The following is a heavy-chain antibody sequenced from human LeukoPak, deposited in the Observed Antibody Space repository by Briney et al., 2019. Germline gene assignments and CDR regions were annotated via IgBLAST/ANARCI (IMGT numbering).Heavy chain of an antibody. J-gene: IGHJ4*02. Sequence: PGGSLRLSCAASGFTFDDYAMHWVRQAPGKGLEWVSGLSWNSGNLGYADFVKGRFTISRDNAKKSLFLQMNSLRAEDTALYYCVKGGNGYRGVIDYWGQGTLVTVSS. CDR2: LSWNSGNL. CDR3: VKGGNGYRGVIDY. CDR1: GFTFDDYA. D-gene: IGHD5-18*01. V-gene: IGHV3-9*01.